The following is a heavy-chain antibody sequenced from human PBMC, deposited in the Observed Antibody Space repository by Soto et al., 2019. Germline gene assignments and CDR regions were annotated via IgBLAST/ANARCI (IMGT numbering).Heavy chain of an antibody. V-gene: IGHV4-59*01. J-gene: IGHJ6*03. Sequence: QVQLQESGPGLVKPSETLSLTCTVSGGSISSYYWSWIRQPPGKGLEWIGYIYYSGSTNYNPSLKSRVTISVDTSKNQFSLKLSSVTAADTAVYYCAVGRIADCSSTSCYYYYYYMDVWGKGTTVTVSS. CDR3: AVGRIADCSSTSCYYYYYYMDV. D-gene: IGHD2-2*01. CDR1: GGSISSYY. CDR2: IYYSGST.